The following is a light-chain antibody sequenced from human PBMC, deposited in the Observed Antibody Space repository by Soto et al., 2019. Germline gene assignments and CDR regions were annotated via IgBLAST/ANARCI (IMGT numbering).Light chain of an antibody. CDR1: QSVSSY. V-gene: IGKV3-11*01. CDR2: DAS. CDR3: QQRSNWPIT. Sequence: EIVLTQSPATLSLSPRERATLSCMASQSVSSYLAWYQQKPGQAPRLLIYDASNRATGIPARFSGSGSGTDFTLTISSLEPEDFAVYYCQQRSNWPITFGQGTRLEIK. J-gene: IGKJ5*01.